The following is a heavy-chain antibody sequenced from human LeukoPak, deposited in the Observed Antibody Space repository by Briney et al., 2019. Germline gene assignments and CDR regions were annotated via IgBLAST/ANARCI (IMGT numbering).Heavy chain of an antibody. CDR2: IYHSGST. CDR3: ARQVDV. J-gene: IGHJ6*04. CDR1: GYSISSGYC. Sequence: SETLSLTCAVSGYSISSGYCWGWIRQPPGKGLEWIGSIYHSGSTYYNPSLKSRVTISVDTSKNQFSLKLSSVTAADTAVYYCARQVDVWGKGTTVTVSS. V-gene: IGHV4-38-2*01.